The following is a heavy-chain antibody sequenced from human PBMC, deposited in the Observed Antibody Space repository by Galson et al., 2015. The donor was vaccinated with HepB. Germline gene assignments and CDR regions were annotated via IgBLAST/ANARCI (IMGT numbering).Heavy chain of an antibody. J-gene: IGHJ4*01. CDR2: ISSSSSYI. CDR1: GFTFSSYS. D-gene: IGHD1-26*01. CDR3: AREGGALLYYFHN. V-gene: IGHV3-21*01. Sequence: SLRLSCAASGFTFSSYSMNWVRQAPGKGLEWVSSISSSSSYIYYADSVKGRFTISRDNAKNSLYLQMNSLRAEDTAVYYCAREGGALLYYFHNSGHGTLFTVSS.